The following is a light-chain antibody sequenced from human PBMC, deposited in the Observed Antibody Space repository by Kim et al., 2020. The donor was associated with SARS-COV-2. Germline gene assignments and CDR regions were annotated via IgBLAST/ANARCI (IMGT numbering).Light chain of an antibody. V-gene: IGLV6-57*01. J-gene: IGLJ3*02. CDR3: QSYDTTNWV. Sequence: NFMLAQPHSVSESPGKTATISCTRSSGSIASNYVQWYQQRPGSSPTTVIYEDNQRPSEVPDRFSGSIDSSSNSAFLTISGLKTEDEAVYYCQSYDTTNWVFGGGTQLTVL. CDR2: EDN. CDR1: SGSIASNY.